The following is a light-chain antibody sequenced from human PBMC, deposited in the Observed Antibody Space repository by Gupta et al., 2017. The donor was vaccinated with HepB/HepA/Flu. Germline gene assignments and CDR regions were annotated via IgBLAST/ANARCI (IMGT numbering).Light chain of an antibody. CDR3: QQSESSPLT. V-gene: IGKV1-39*01. Sequence: DIHMTQSPSSLSASVGDRVTITCRASQSIISYLNWYQQKPGKAPKLLIYGASSLQSGAPSKFSGSGAGTDFTLTISRLQPEDFATYYCQQSESSPLTFGGGTKVEIK. J-gene: IGKJ4*01. CDR1: QSIISY. CDR2: GAS.